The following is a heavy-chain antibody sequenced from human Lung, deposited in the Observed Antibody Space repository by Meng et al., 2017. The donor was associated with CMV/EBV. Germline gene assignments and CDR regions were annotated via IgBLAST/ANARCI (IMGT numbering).Heavy chain of an antibody. V-gene: IGHV6-1*01. CDR1: GDHVSSNSAA. CDR2: TYYRSKWYN. Sequence: SQXXXLTXAISGDHVSSNSAAWNWIRQSPSRGLEWLGRTYYRSKWYNDFAPSVKSRITFNPDTSKNQLSLHLTSVTPEDTAVYYCARDLNYYDSSGNYYVGWLDPWXQGTXVTVSS. D-gene: IGHD3-22*01. J-gene: IGHJ5*02. CDR3: ARDLNYYDSSGNYYVGWLDP.